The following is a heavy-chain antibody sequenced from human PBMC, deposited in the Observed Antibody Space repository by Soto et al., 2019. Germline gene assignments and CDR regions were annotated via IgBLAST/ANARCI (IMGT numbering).Heavy chain of an antibody. CDR2: ITSGGENS. CDR1: GFPFNTYA. J-gene: IGHJ4*02. V-gene: IGHV3-23*01. D-gene: IGHD7-27*01. CDR3: ATSLGRGSGF. Sequence: EVQLLESGGGLVQPGGALRLSWAGSGFPFNTYAITWVRQAPGKGLEWLSEITSGGENSYYIDSVKGRFTISRRNSKNTLFLQLNDLRGEDTAVYYCATSLGRGSGFWGQGTLVTVSS.